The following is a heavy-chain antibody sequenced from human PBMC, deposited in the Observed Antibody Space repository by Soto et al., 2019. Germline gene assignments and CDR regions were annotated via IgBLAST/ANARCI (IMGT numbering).Heavy chain of an antibody. V-gene: IGHV3-33*08. CDR3: ARDRGSDSYDFDI. CDR2: IYYDGSNE. D-gene: IGHD1-26*01. Sequence: QVQLVESGGGVVQPGRSLRLSCAASGFSFSDYGMHWVRQAPGKGLEWVALIYYDGSNEHYADSVQGRFTISRDNSKNTLYLQMNSLRAEDTAVYYCARDRGSDSYDFDIWGQGTVVAVSS. J-gene: IGHJ3*02. CDR1: GFSFSDYG.